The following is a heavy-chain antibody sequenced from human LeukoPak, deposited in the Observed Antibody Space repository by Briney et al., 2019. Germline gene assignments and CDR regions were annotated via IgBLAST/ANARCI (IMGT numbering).Heavy chain of an antibody. J-gene: IGHJ4*02. CDR2: IYTSGST. CDR1: GGSISSYY. V-gene: IGHV4-4*07. D-gene: IGHD3-22*01. CDR3: GRDAYYYDSSGYYRYDY. Sequence: SETLSLTCTVSGGSISSYYWSWIRQPAGKGLEWIGRIYTSGSTNYNPSLKSRVTMSVDTSKNQFSLKLSSVTAADTAVYYCGRDAYYYDSSGYYRYDYWGQGTLVTVSS.